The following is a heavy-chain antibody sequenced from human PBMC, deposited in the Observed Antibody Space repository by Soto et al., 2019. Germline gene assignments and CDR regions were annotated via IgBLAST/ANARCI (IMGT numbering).Heavy chain of an antibody. D-gene: IGHD3-3*01. J-gene: IGHJ6*02. CDR1: GASVNSGSFY. V-gene: IGHV4-61*01. Sequence: PSETLSLTCTVSGASVNSGSFYWTWIRQPPGKGLEWIGHLYYSGIANYNPSLKSRVAISVDTTKNQFSLKMGSVTAADTAVYYCAREGWNYYYGLAVWGQGTTVPVSS. CDR3: AREGWNYYYGLAV. CDR2: LYYSGIA.